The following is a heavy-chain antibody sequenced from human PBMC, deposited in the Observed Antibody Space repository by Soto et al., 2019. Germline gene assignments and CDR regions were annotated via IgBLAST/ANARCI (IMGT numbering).Heavy chain of an antibody. D-gene: IGHD2-15*01. V-gene: IGHV4-59*01. Sequence: SETLSLTCTVSGASISTYYWSWIRQPPGKGLEWIGYISYSGSTNYNPSLKSRVTISFDASKNEISLQVRSATAADAAVYYCACYLKEYCSEGKCNWFYSRGQGTLATVSS. CDR2: ISYSGST. J-gene: IGHJ5*01. CDR3: ACYLKEYCSEGKCNWFYS. CDR1: GASISTYY.